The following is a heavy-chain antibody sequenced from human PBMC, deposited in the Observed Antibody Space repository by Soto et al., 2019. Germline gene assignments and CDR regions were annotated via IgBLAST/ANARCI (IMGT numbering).Heavy chain of an antibody. CDR3: TTEGDTAMVIPFDY. D-gene: IGHD5-18*01. CDR1: VFTFSNAW. CDR2: IKSKTDGGTT. V-gene: IGHV3-15*07. Sequence: GGSLRLSCAASVFTFSNAWMNWVRQAPGKGLEWVGRIKSKTDGGTTDYAAPVKGRFTISRDDSKNTLYLQMNSLKTEDTAVYYCTTEGDTAMVIPFDYWGQGTLVTVSS. J-gene: IGHJ4*02.